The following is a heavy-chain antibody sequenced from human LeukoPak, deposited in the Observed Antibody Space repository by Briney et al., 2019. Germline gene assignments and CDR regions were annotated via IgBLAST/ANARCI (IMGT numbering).Heavy chain of an antibody. CDR1: GYTFTGYY. J-gene: IGHJ6*03. CDR2: INPNSGGT. D-gene: IGHD3-3*01. CDR3: ACDAIFGASYYYYMDV. Sequence: ASVKVSCKASGYTFTGYYMHWVRQAPGQGLEWMGWINPNSGGTNYAQKFQGRVTMTRDTSISTAYMELSRLRSDDTAVYYCACDAIFGASYYYYMDVWGKGTTVTVSS. V-gene: IGHV1-2*02.